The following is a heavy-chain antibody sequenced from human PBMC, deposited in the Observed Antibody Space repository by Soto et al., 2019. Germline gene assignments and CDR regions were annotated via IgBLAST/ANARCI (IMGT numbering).Heavy chain of an antibody. V-gene: IGHV3-30*18. CDR1: GFTFSSYG. D-gene: IGHD6-19*01. Sequence: GGSLRLSCAASGFTFSSYGMHWVRQAPGKGLEWVAVISYDGSNKYYADSVKGRFTISRDNSKNTLYLQMNSLRAEDTAVYYCAKRGPVAGTLDYWGQGTLVTVSS. J-gene: IGHJ4*02. CDR3: AKRGPVAGTLDY. CDR2: ISYDGSNK.